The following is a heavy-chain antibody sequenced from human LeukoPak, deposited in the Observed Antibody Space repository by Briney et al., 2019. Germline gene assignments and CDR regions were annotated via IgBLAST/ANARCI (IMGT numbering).Heavy chain of an antibody. J-gene: IGHJ4*02. V-gene: IGHV1-2*06. CDR1: GYTFTAYY. Sequence: ASVKVSCKASGYTFTAYYMHWVRQAPGQGLEWMGRINPNSGGTNYAQKFQGRATMTRDTSITTAYMELNSLRSDDTAVYYCARLTATNIEFDYWGQGTLVTVSS. CDR2: INPNSGGT. D-gene: IGHD1-26*01. CDR3: ARLTATNIEFDY.